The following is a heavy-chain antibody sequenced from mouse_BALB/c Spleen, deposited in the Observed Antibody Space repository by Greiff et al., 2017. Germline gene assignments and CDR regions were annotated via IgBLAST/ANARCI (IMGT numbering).Heavy chain of an antibody. CDR1: GFSLTSYG. J-gene: IGHJ1*01. V-gene: IGHV2-2*02. CDR2: IWSGGST. D-gene: IGHD1-1*01. Sequence: VQLQESGPGLVQPSQSLSITCTVSGFSLTSYGVHWVRQSPGKGLEWLGVIWSGGSTDYNAAFISRLSISKDNSKSQVFFKMNSLQANDTAIYYCARRSGSSYYWYFDVWGAGTTVTVSS. CDR3: ARRSGSSYYWYFDV.